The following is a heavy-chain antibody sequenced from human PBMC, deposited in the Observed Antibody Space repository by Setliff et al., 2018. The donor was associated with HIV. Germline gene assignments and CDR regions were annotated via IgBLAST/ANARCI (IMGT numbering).Heavy chain of an antibody. D-gene: IGHD3-16*01. CDR1: GASISSHNYY. CDR2: IRSSGDT. J-gene: IGHJ4*02. CDR3: MIPASSLAPN. Sequence: PSETLSLTCTVSGASISSHNYYWGWIRQSPGKGLEWIASIRSSGDTYYNPSLQSRVIISVDTSNNQISLKLTSVTAADTAVYYCMIPASSLAPNWGRGTQVTVPQ. V-gene: IGHV4-39*01.